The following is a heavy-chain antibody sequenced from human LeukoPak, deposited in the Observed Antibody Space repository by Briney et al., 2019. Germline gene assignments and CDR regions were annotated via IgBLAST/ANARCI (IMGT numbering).Heavy chain of an antibody. CDR1: GFTVSSDY. Sequence: GGSLRLSCAASGFTVSSDYMRWVRQAPGKGLEWVSVIYTGGSTYYADSVKGRFTISRDNSKNTLCLQMNSLRAEYTAVYYCARYCSDISCYSFDVWGQGTMVTVSS. CDR3: ARYCSDISCYSFDV. V-gene: IGHV3-53*01. CDR2: IYTGGST. D-gene: IGHD2-2*01. J-gene: IGHJ3*01.